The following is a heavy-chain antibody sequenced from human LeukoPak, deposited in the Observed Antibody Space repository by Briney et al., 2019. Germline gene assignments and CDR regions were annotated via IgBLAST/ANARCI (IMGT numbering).Heavy chain of an antibody. Sequence: GGSLRLSCAASGFTFSSYGMHWVRQAPGKGLEWVAFIRYDGSNKYYADSLKGRFTISRDNAKNSLYLQMNSLRAEDTAVYYCARCRLDDSSEIWGQGTMVTVSS. J-gene: IGHJ3*02. D-gene: IGHD3-22*01. CDR1: GFTFSSYG. V-gene: IGHV3-30*02. CDR2: IRYDGSNK. CDR3: ARCRLDDSSEI.